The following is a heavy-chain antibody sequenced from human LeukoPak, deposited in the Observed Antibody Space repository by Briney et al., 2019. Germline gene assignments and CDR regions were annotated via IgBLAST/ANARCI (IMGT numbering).Heavy chain of an antibody. CDR3: AKGLHSSSWNDAFDI. Sequence: GGSLRLSCAASEFTFGNYWMSWVRQVPGKGPEWVANIRQDGNEFYCVDSVKGRFTISRDNAKNSLYLQMNSLRVEDTAVYYCAKGLHSSSWNDAFDIWGQGTTVTVSS. V-gene: IGHV3-7*01. CDR1: EFTFGNYW. J-gene: IGHJ3*02. CDR2: IRQDGNEF. D-gene: IGHD6-13*01.